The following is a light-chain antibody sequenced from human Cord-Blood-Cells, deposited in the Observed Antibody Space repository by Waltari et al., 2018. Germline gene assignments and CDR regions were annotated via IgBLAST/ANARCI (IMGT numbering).Light chain of an antibody. Sequence: IVMTQYPDSLAVSLGERATINSKSSQSVLYSSTNNNYLTWYQQKPGQPPKLLIYWASTREAGVPDRFSGSGSGTDFTLTISGLQAEDVAVYYCQQYYSTPLYSFGQGTKLEIK. CDR1: QSVLYSSTNNNY. CDR2: WAS. J-gene: IGKJ2*03. CDR3: QQYYSTPLYS. V-gene: IGKV4-1*01.